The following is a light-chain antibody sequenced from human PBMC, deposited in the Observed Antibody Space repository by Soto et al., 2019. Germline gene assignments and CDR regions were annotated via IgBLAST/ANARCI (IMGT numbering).Light chain of an antibody. V-gene: IGKV1-9*01. CDR1: QGISSY. J-gene: IGKJ1*01. CDR3: QQFKSGTWT. Sequence: DIQLTQSPSFLSASVGDRVTITCRASQGISSYLAWYQQKPGKAPKLLIYAASTLQSGVPSRFSGSGSGTEFTLTISSLQPDDFATYFCQQFKSGTWTFGQGTKVDIK. CDR2: AAS.